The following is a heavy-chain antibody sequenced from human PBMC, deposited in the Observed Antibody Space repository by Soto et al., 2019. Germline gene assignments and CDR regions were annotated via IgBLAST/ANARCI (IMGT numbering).Heavy chain of an antibody. CDR3: ARTFDYYGMDV. Sequence: TLSLTCAGSGYSIASGYYWAWIRQSPGKGLDWIGSIYHAGSVYYNPSLNSRVAVSLDTSKNHFSLKLTSVTAADTAVYYCARTFDYYGMDVWGQGTTVTVSS. J-gene: IGHJ6*02. V-gene: IGHV4-38-2*01. CDR2: IYHAGSV. CDR1: GYSIASGYY.